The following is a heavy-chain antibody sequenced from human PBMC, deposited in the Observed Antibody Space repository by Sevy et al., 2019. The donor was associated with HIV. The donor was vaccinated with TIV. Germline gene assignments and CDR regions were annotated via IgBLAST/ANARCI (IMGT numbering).Heavy chain of an antibody. D-gene: IGHD2-2*02. V-gene: IGHV4-34*01. Sequence: SETLSLTCAVYGGSFSGYYWSWIRQPPGKGLEWIGEINHSGSTNYNPSLKSRVTISVDTSKNQFSLKRSSVTAADTAVYYCARSNVVVPAAILSSRYYYYYGMDVWGQGTTVTVSS. J-gene: IGHJ6*02. CDR2: INHSGST. CDR1: GGSFSGYY. CDR3: ARSNVVVPAAILSSRYYYYYGMDV.